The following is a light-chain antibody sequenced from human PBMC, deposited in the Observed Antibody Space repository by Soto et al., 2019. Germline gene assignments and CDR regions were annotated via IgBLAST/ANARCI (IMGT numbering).Light chain of an antibody. CDR3: QSYDSTLSARYV. CDR1: SSDVGGFDF. V-gene: IGLV2-14*01. J-gene: IGLJ1*01. Sequence: QSALTQPASVSGSPGQSITISCTGTSSDVGGFDFVSWYQHHPGKAPKLMIYRVSSRPSGVPDRFSASTSGTSASLAITGLQAEDEGDYYCQSYDSTLSARYVFGTGTKVTVL. CDR2: RVS.